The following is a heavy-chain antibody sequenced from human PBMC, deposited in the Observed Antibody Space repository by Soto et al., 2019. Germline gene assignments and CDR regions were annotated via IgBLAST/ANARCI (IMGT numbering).Heavy chain of an antibody. Sequence: ASVKGSCKASGYTFTSYYMRWVRQAPGQGLEWMGIINPSGGSTSYAQKFQGRVTMPRDTSTSTVYMELSSLRSEDTAVYYCARPLLPSYSSSSLNVFDYWGQGTLVTVSS. D-gene: IGHD6-6*01. CDR3: ARPLLPSYSSSSLNVFDY. V-gene: IGHV1-46*03. J-gene: IGHJ4*02. CDR2: INPSGGST. CDR1: GYTFTSYY.